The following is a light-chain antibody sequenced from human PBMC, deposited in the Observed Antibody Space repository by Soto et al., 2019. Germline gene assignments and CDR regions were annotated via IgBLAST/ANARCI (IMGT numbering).Light chain of an antibody. J-gene: IGKJ4*01. CDR3: QQSYSTPLT. V-gene: IGKV1-39*01. CDR2: EAS. Sequence: DIQRTQSPSFLSPSLGDRSTITCRASQSIRSYLNWYQQKPGKAPNLLIYEASNLQGGVPSRFSGSGSGTDFTLTITSLQPEDFAAYYCQQSYSTPLTFGGGTKVDIK. CDR1: QSIRSY.